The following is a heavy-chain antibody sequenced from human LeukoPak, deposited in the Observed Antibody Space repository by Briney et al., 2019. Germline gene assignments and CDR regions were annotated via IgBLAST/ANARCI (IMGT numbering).Heavy chain of an antibody. V-gene: IGHV3-20*04. CDR2: INWNGGST. CDR3: ARGIYYGSGEYYYYMDV. Sequence: GGSLRLSCAASGFTFDDYAMTWVRQAPGKGLEWVSGINWNGGSTGYADSVKGRFTISRDNAKNSLYLQMSSLRAEDTALYYCARGIYYGSGEYYYYMDVWGKGTTVTVSS. CDR1: GFTFDDYA. D-gene: IGHD3-10*01. J-gene: IGHJ6*03.